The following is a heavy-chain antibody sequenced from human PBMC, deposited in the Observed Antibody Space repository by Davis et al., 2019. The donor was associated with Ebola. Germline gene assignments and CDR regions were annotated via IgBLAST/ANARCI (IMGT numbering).Heavy chain of an antibody. CDR2: IYPGDSDT. D-gene: IGHD6-13*01. V-gene: IGHV5-51*01. Sequence: KVSCKGSGYSFTSYWIGWVRQMPGKGLEWMGIIYPGDSDTRYSPSFQGQVTISVDKSISTAYLQWSSLKASDTAMYYCARDYSSSWYYFDYWGQGTLVTVSS. J-gene: IGHJ4*02. CDR3: ARDYSSSWYYFDY. CDR1: GYSFTSYW.